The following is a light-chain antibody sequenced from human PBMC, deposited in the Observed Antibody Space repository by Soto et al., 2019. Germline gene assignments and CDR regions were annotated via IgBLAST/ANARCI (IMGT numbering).Light chain of an antibody. J-gene: IGKJ1*01. V-gene: IGKV3-20*01. Sequence: EIVLTQSPGTLSLSPGERATLSCRTSQTVDSRYLAWYQQRPGQAPRLLIYGASSRAPGIPDRFSVSGSGTDVTLTISRLDPEDLAVYYCQQYGSLPLSFGQGTKVEIK. CDR1: QTVDSRY. CDR2: GAS. CDR3: QQYGSLPLS.